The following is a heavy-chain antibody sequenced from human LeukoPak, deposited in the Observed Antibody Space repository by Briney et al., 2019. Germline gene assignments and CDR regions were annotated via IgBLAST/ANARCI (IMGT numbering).Heavy chain of an antibody. V-gene: IGHV3-30-3*01. CDR3: GRALDEGARFDY. CDR2: ISYDGTNK. J-gene: IGHJ4*02. CDR1: GFTFSTYV. Sequence: PGGSLRLSCTASGFTFSTYVMHWVRQAPGKGLEWVAVISYDGTNKYYADSMKGRFTISRDNSKNTLYLQMNSLRAEDTAVYYCGRALDEGARFDYWGQGTLVTVSS.